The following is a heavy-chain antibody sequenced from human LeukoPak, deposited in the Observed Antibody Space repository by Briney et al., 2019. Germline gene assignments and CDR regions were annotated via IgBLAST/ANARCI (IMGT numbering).Heavy chain of an antibody. J-gene: IGHJ5*02. CDR3: AGGRLLWFGELLANWFDP. CDR2: INHSGST. CDR1: GGSFSGYY. Sequence: PSETLSLTCAVYGGSFSGYYWSWIRQPPGKGLEWIGEINHSGSTNYNPSLKSRVTISVDTSKNQFSLKLSSVTAADTAVYYCAGGRLLWFGELLANWFDPWGQGTLVTVSS. D-gene: IGHD3-10*01. V-gene: IGHV4-34*01.